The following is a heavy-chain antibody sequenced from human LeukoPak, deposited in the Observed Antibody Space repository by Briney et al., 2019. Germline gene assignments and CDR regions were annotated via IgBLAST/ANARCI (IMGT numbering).Heavy chain of an antibody. CDR1: GYTFTGYY. CDR2: INPNSGGT. Sequence: ASVKVSCKASGYTFTGYYMHWVRQAPGQGLEWMGWINPNSGGTNYAQKFQGRVTMTRDTSISTAYMELSRLRSDDTAVYYCARDTTGTYQLLFSSEPWYYFDYWGQGTLVTVSS. V-gene: IGHV1-2*02. CDR3: ARDTTGTYQLLFSSEPWYYFDY. J-gene: IGHJ4*02. D-gene: IGHD2-2*01.